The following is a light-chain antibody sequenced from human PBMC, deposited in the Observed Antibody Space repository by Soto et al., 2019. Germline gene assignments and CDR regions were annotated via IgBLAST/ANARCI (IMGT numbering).Light chain of an antibody. CDR1: SSNIGTNY. CDR3: AAWDDSLSGYV. CDR2: SNN. Sequence: QSVLTQPPSASVTPGQRVTISCSGSSSNIGTNYVYWYQQLPGTAPKLLIYSNNQRPSGVPGRFSGSKSGTSASLAISGLRSEDEADYYCAAWDDSLSGYVFGTGTKLTVL. V-gene: IGLV1-47*02. J-gene: IGLJ1*01.